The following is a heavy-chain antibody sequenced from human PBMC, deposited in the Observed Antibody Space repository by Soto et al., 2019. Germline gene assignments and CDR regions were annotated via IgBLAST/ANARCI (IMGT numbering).Heavy chain of an antibody. J-gene: IGHJ6*02. CDR1: GFTFSNAW. Sequence: EVQLVESGGGLVKPGGSLRLSCAASGFTFSNAWMKWVRQAPGKGLEWVGRIKSKTDGGTTDYAAPVKGRFTISRDDSKNTLYLQMNSLKTEDTAVYYCTTGFYCSGGSCYSEGYYGMDVWGQGTTVTVSS. CDR3: TTGFYCSGGSCYSEGYYGMDV. V-gene: IGHV3-15*07. D-gene: IGHD2-15*01. CDR2: IKSKTDGGTT.